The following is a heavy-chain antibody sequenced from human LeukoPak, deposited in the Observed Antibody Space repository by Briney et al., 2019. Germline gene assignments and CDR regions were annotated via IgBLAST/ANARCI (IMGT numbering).Heavy chain of an antibody. J-gene: IGHJ2*01. D-gene: IGHD4-17*01. Sequence: PSETLSLTCTVSGDSISGYYWSWVRQPPGKGLEWIGYIYYTGSTYYNPSLKSRVTISVDTSKNQFSLKVSSVTAADTAVYYCARGTTVTTPSFLYFDLWGRGTLVTVSS. CDR3: ARGTTVTTPSFLYFDL. V-gene: IGHV4-59*01. CDR2: IYYTGST. CDR1: GDSISGYY.